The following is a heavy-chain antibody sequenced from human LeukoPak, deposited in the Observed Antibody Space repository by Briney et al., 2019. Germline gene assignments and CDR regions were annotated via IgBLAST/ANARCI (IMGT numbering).Heavy chain of an antibody. D-gene: IGHD2-2*01. CDR3: AREYCSSTSCAYGDFDY. V-gene: IGHV1-2*02. Sequence: ASVKVSCKASGYTFTGYCMHWVRQAPGQGLEWMGWINPNSGGTNYAQKFQGRVTMTRDTSISTAYMELSRLRSNDTAVYYCAREYCSSTSCAYGDFDYWGQGTLVTVSS. CDR2: INPNSGGT. CDR1: GYTFTGYC. J-gene: IGHJ4*02.